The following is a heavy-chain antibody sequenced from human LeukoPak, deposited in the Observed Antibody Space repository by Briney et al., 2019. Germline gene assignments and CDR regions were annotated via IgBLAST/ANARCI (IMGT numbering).Heavy chain of an antibody. CDR3: ARSASARKWLRFRYFDY. D-gene: IGHD5-12*01. CDR1: GYTFTSYD. Sequence: ASVKVSCKASGYTFTSYDIIWVRQATGQGLEWMGWMNPNSGNTGYAQKFQGRVTMTRNTSISTAYMELSSLRSEDTAVYYCARSASARKWLRFRYFDYWGQGTLVTVSS. CDR2: MNPNSGNT. J-gene: IGHJ4*02. V-gene: IGHV1-8*01.